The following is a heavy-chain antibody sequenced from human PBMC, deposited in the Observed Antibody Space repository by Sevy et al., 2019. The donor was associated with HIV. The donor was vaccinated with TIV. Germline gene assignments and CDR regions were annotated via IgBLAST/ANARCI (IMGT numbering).Heavy chain of an antibody. CDR3: TRANYYGSGSYYNPNYYYGMDV. D-gene: IGHD3-10*01. Sequence: GGSLRLSCIASGFTFGDYAMSWFRQAPGKGLEWVGFIRSKAYGGTTEYAASVKGRFTISRDDSKGIAYLQMNSLKTEDTAVYYCTRANYYGSGSYYNPNYYYGMDVWGQGTTVTVSS. CDR2: IRSKAYGGTT. J-gene: IGHJ6*02. V-gene: IGHV3-49*03. CDR1: GFTFGDYA.